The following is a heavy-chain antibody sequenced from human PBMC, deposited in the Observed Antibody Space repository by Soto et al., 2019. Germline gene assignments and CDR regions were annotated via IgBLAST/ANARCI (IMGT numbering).Heavy chain of an antibody. CDR3: AKDQWDSIFGVVEMWACDI. D-gene: IGHD3-3*01. CDR1: GFTFSRYA. V-gene: IGHV3-23*01. J-gene: IGHJ3*02. CDR2: ISGSGGST. Sequence: GSRRVSSASSGFTFSRYAITMVRQAPGKGVEWVSAISGSGGSTYYADSVKGRFTISRDNSKNTLYLQMNRLRAEDTAVYYCAKDQWDSIFGVVEMWACDIWGQGTMGSVPS.